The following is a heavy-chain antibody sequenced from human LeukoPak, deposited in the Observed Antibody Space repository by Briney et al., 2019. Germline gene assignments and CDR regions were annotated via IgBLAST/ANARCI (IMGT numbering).Heavy chain of an antibody. D-gene: IGHD2-21*01. CDR3: ARDRGEGWLHSFDY. Sequence: SQTLSLTCTVSGGSISSGGYYWSWIRQHPGKGLEWIGYIYYSGSTYYNPSLKSRVTISVDTSKNQFSLKLRSVTAADTAVYYCARDRGEGWLHSFDYGGQGPLATAS. CDR2: IYYSGST. CDR1: GGSISSGGYY. V-gene: IGHV4-31*03. J-gene: IGHJ4*02.